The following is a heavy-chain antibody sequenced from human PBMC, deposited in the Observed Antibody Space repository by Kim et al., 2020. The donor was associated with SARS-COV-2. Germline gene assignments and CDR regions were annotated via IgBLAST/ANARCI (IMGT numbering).Heavy chain of an antibody. CDR3: ARDRIAVAYGWFDP. V-gene: IGHV7-4-1*02. J-gene: IGHJ5*02. D-gene: IGHD6-19*01. Sequence: AQGFTGRFVFSLDTSVSTAYLQISSLKAEDTAVYYCARDRIAVAYGWFDPWGQGTLVTVSS.